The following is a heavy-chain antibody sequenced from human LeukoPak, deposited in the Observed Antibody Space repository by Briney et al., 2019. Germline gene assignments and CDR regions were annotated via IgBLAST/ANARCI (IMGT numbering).Heavy chain of an antibody. D-gene: IGHD5-24*01. CDR3: AKESRRDGYNYLDY. CDR1: GFTFSSYG. CDR2: ISYDGSNK. J-gene: IGHJ4*02. Sequence: GRSLRLSCAASGFTFSSYGMHWVRQAPGKGLEWVAVISYDGSNKYYADSVKGRFTISRDNSKNTLYLQMNSLRAGDTAVYYCAKESRRDGYNYLDYWGQGTLVTVSS. V-gene: IGHV3-30*18.